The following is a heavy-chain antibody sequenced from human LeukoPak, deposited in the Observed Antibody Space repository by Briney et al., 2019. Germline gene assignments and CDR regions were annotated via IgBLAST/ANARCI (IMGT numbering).Heavy chain of an antibody. Sequence: SETLSLTCTVSGGSISSYYWSWIRQPPGKGLEWVGYIYYSGSTNYNPSLKSRVTISVDTSKSQFSLKLSSVTAADTAVYYCARDGLYCSGGSCQTGYYYYYGMDVWGQGTTVTVSS. CDR3: ARDGLYCSGGSCQTGYYYYYGMDV. CDR2: IYYSGST. V-gene: IGHV4-59*01. D-gene: IGHD2-15*01. J-gene: IGHJ6*02. CDR1: GGSISSYY.